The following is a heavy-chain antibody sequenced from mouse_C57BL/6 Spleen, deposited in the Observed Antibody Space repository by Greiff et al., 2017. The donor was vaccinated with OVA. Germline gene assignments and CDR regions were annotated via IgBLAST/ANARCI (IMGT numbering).Heavy chain of an antibody. CDR2: ISSGGSYT. CDR3: ARHGVTTVVEDAMDY. CDR1: GFTFSSYG. Sequence: EVQRVESGGDLVKPGGSLKLSCAASGFTFSSYGMSWVRQTPDKRLEWVATISSGGSYTYYPDSVKGRFTISRDNAKNTLYLQMSSLKSEDTAMYYCARHGVTTVVEDAMDYWGQGTSVTVSS. D-gene: IGHD1-1*01. V-gene: IGHV5-6*01. J-gene: IGHJ4*01.